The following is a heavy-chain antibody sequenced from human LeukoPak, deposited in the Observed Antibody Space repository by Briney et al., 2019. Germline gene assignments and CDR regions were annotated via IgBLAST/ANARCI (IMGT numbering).Heavy chain of an antibody. CDR2: ISSSGTYI. D-gene: IGHD3-16*01. CDR3: AKGLGGLWFDP. V-gene: IGHV3-21*01. J-gene: IGHJ5*02. CDR1: GFIFSSYS. Sequence: PGGSLRLSCAASGFIFSSYSMNWVRQAPGKGLEWVSSISSSGTYINYADSVKGRFTISRDNAKNSLYLQMNSLRVEDTAVYYCAKGLGGLWFDPWGQGTLVIVSS.